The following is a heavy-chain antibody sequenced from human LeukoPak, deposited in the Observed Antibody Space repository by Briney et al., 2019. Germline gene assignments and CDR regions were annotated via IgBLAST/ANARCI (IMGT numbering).Heavy chain of an antibody. D-gene: IGHD6-13*01. V-gene: IGHV3-43D*03. Sequence: PGGSLRLSCAASGFTFDDYAMHWVRQAPGKGLEWVSLISWDGGSTYYADSVKGRFTISRDNSKNTLYLQMNSLRAEDTAIYYCAKDPRGGGQQLDRHGGYFDYWGQGTLVTVSS. CDR1: GFTFDDYA. CDR2: ISWDGGST. J-gene: IGHJ4*02. CDR3: AKDPRGGGQQLDRHGGYFDY.